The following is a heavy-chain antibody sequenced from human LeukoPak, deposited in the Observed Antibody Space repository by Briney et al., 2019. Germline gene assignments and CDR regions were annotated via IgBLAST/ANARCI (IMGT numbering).Heavy chain of an antibody. CDR3: ARGSPTIDAFDI. V-gene: IGHV1-46*01. Sequence: ASVKVSCKASGYTFTGYYMHWVRQAPGQGLEWMGWINPSGGSTSYAQKFQGRVTMTRDMSTSTVYMELSSLRSEDTAVYYCARGSPTIDAFDIWGQGTMVTVSS. D-gene: IGHD3-3*01. J-gene: IGHJ3*02. CDR2: INPSGGST. CDR1: GYTFTGYY.